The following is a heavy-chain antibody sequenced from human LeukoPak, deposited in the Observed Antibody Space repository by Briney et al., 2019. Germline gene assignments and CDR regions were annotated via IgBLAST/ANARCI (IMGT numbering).Heavy chain of an antibody. Sequence: GGSPRLSCAASGFTFSGYSMSWVRQAPGKGLEWVSSISTSSSYIYYADSVKGRFTISRHNAKNSLYLQMNSLRAEDTAVYSCAREREGFYYDSSGYTFDYWGQGTLVTVSP. CDR1: GFTFSGYS. CDR2: ISTSSSYI. D-gene: IGHD3-22*01. J-gene: IGHJ4*02. CDR3: AREREGFYYDSSGYTFDY. V-gene: IGHV3-21*01.